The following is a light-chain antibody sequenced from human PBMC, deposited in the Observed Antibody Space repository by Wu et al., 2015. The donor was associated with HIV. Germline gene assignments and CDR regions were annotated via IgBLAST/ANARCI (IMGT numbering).Light chain of an antibody. CDR3: QQYGNSPYS. V-gene: IGKV3-20*01. CDR1: QSVNSDY. CDR2: GAS. Sequence: EIVLTQSPGTLSLSPGERATLSCRASQSVNSDYLAWYQQTPGQAPRLLIYGASSRATGISDRFSGSGSGTDFTLTISRLEPEDFAVFYCQQYGNSPYSFGQGTKLEIK. J-gene: IGKJ2*03.